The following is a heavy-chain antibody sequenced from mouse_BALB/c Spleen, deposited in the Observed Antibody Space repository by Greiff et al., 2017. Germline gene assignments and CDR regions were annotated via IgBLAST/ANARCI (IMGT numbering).Heavy chain of an antibody. CDR2: ISNSGGST. Sequence: EVKLMESGGGLVQPGGSLKLSCAASGFTFSSYTMSWVRQTPEKRLEWVAYISNSGGSTYYPDTVKGRFTISRDNAKNTLYLQMSSLKSEDTAMYYCARHGNYAMDYWGQGTSVTVSS. D-gene: IGHD1-1*02. CDR1: GFTFSSYT. J-gene: IGHJ4*01. V-gene: IGHV5-12-2*01. CDR3: ARHGNYAMDY.